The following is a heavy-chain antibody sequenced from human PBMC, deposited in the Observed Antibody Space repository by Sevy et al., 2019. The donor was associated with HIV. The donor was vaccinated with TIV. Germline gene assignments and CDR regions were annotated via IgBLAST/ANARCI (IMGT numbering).Heavy chain of an antibody. CDR2: IYWDDDK. CDR1: GFSLTTNGVG. D-gene: IGHD3-10*01. J-gene: IGHJ5*02. Sequence: SGPTLVKPTQTLTLTCTFSGFSLTTNGVGVGWIRQPPGKALEWLALIYWDDDKRYRPSLKKRLTITKDTPKNQVVLTMPDMDPVDTATYYCAHSEYYYGSGSFYKRGGLFAPWGQGTLVTVSS. V-gene: IGHV2-5*02. CDR3: AHSEYYYGSGSFYKRGGLFAP.